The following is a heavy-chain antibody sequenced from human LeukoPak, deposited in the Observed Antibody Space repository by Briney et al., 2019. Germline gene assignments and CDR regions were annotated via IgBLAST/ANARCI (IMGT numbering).Heavy chain of an antibody. CDR2: IKRDGNEK. D-gene: IGHD3-10*01. V-gene: IGHV3-7*01. Sequence: QPGGSLRLSCAASGFTFSRYWMNWVRQAPGKELKWVANIKRDGNEKNYVDSVKGRFSISRDNAKNSLYLQMDSLRAEDTTVYYCAKEGAYPIITYDSWGQGALVTVSS. J-gene: IGHJ5*01. CDR3: AKEGAYPIITYDS. CDR1: GFTFSRYW.